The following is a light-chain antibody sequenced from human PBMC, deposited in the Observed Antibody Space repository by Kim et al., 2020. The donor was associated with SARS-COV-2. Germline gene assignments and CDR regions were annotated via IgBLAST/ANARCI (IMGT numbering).Light chain of an antibody. J-gene: IGKJ1*01. CDR2: KTS. CDR3: QQYNIYPWT. CDR1: QSMSRG. V-gene: IGKV1-5*03. Sequence: ASVGDRVTITCRASQSMSRGLAWYQQKPGKAPKLLIYKTSSLESGVPSRFGGSGAGTEFTLTISGLQPDDFATYHCQQYNIYPWTFGQGTKVDIK.